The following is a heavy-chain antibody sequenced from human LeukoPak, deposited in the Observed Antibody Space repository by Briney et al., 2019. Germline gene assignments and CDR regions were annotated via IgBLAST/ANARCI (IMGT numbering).Heavy chain of an antibody. Sequence: PGGALRLSCAASGFTFSSYGMSWVRQAPGKGLEWVSAISGSGGSTYYADSVKGRFTISRDNSKNTLYLQMNSLRAEDTAVYYCAKDFYSSSWYRDYYYYMDVWGKGTTVTISS. D-gene: IGHD6-13*01. CDR2: ISGSGGST. CDR3: AKDFYSSSWYRDYYYYMDV. V-gene: IGHV3-23*01. CDR1: GFTFSSYG. J-gene: IGHJ6*03.